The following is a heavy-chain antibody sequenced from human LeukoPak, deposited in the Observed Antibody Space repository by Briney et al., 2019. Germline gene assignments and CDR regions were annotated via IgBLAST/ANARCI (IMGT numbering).Heavy chain of an antibody. V-gene: IGHV3-11*03. D-gene: IGHD6-13*01. CDR2: ISSSSSYT. CDR1: GFTFSDYF. J-gene: IGHJ5*02. Sequence: GGSLRLSCAASGFTFSDYFMSWIRQAPGKGLEWVSYISSSSSYTNYADSVKGRFTISRDNAKNSLYLQMNSLRAEDTAVYYCARTGDSRPEGFDPWGQGTLVTVSS. CDR3: ARTGDSRPEGFDP.